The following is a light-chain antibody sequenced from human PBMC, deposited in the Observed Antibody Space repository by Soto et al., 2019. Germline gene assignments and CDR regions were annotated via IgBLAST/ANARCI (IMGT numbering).Light chain of an antibody. CDR3: QQRHAWPIT. J-gene: IGKJ5*01. Sequence: EIVLTQSPATLSLSPGERATLSCRASQSVSSYLASYQQSPGQAPRLLIYGASTRATGIPPRFSGSGSGTDFTLTISSLEPEDSAVYYCQQRHAWPITFGQGTRLEIK. CDR2: GAS. CDR1: QSVSSY. V-gene: IGKV3-11*01.